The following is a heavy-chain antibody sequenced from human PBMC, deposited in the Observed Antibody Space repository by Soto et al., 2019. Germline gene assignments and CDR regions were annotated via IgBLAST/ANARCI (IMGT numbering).Heavy chain of an antibody. CDR2: VSFDGVNK. V-gene: IGHV3-30*10. D-gene: IGHD6-13*01. CDR1: GFTLNTYS. J-gene: IGHJ4*02. Sequence: HPGGSLRLSCSVSGFTLNTYSMHWVRQAPGKGLEWVAVVSFDGVNKHYRDSVKGRFTISRDIAKNMLYLQMTSLRLEDTALYYCARDPDLMEAAGNYFDYWGQGTLVTVSS. CDR3: ARDPDLMEAAGNYFDY.